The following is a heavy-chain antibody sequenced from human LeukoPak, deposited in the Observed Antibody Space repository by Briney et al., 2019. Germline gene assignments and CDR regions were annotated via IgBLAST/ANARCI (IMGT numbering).Heavy chain of an antibody. CDR3: ARDRNFWSSYERIAGWDV. J-gene: IGHJ6*04. CDR2: ISSSSSYI. D-gene: IGHD3-3*01. V-gene: IGHV3-21*01. CDR1: GFTFSSYS. Sequence: GGSLRLSCVASGFTFSSYSMKWVRQAPGKGLEWVSSISSSSSYIDYADSVKGRFTISRDNAKNSLYLQMRSLRAEDTAVFYCARDRNFWSSYERIAGWDVWGKGTTVTVSS.